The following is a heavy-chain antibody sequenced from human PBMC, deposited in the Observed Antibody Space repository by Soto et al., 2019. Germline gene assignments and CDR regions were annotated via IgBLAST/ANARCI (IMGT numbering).Heavy chain of an antibody. CDR3: ARDFPYYDSSGYSLTDY. CDR2: ISSSSSYT. V-gene: IGHV3-11*05. CDR1: GFTFSDYY. D-gene: IGHD3-22*01. Sequence: GGSLRLSCAASGFTFSDYYMSWIRQAPGKGLEWVSYISSSSSYTKYEDSVKGRFTISRDNAKKSLYLQMNSLRAEDTAVYYCARDFPYYDSSGYSLTDYWGQGTLVTVSS. J-gene: IGHJ4*02.